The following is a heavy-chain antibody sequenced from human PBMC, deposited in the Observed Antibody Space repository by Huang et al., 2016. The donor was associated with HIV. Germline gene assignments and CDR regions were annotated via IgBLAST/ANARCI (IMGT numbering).Heavy chain of an antibody. CDR2: INYSGNT. V-gene: IGHV4-34*02. Sequence: QVLLQQWGAGVLKPSETLSITCGVSGGPFNGFLWSWIRQPPGKGLEWIGEINYSGNTNYNPSLKSRVTMSVDTSKRQFSLSLKSVTAADTAVYYCARARLLLPFDYWGQGALVAVSS. J-gene: IGHJ4*02. CDR1: GGPFNGFL. CDR3: ARARLLLPFDY. D-gene: IGHD2-15*01.